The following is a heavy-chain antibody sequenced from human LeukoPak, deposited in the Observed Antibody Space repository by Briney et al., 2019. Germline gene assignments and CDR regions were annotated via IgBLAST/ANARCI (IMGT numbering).Heavy chain of an antibody. J-gene: IGHJ6*02. CDR2: INHSGST. D-gene: IGHD6-13*01. CDR1: GGSFSGYY. V-gene: IGHV4-34*01. CDR3: ARGRGIAAAATQKYYYYYGMDV. Sequence: KASETLSLTCAVYGGSFSGYYWSWIRQPPGKGLEWIGEINHSGSTNYNPSLKSRVTISVDTSKNQFSLKLSSVTAADTAVYYCARGRGIAAAATQKYYYYYGMDVWGQGTTVTVSS.